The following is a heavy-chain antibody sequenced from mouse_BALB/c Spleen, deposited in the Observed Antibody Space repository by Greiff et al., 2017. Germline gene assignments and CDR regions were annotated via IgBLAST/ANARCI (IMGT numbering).Heavy chain of an antibody. J-gene: IGHJ2*01. CDR2: ISSGGST. V-gene: IGHV5-6-5*01. D-gene: IGHD1-1*01. CDR1: GFTFSSYA. Sequence: EVMLVESGGGLVKPGGSLKLSCAASGFTFSSYAMSWVRQTPEKRLEWVASISSGGSTYYPDSVKGRFTISRDNARNILYLQMSSLRSEDTAMYYCARLYGLVYFEYWGEDTTLTDSS. CDR3: ARLYGLVYFEY.